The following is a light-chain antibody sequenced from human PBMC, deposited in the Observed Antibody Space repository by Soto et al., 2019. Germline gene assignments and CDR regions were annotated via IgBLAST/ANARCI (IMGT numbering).Light chain of an antibody. CDR2: GAS. CDR3: QQYESSWT. CDR1: QSISSTF. Sequence: EIVLTQSPGTLSLSPGERATLSCRASQSISSTFLAWYQHKPGQAPRVLIYGASRRATGIPDRFSGSGSGTEFTLTISRLEPEDFAVYYCQQYESSWTFGQGTKVEMK. J-gene: IGKJ1*01. V-gene: IGKV3-20*01.